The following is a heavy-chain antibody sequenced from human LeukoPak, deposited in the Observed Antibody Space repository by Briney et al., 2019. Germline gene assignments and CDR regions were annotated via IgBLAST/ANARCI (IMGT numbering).Heavy chain of an antibody. Sequence: SETLSLTCTVSGGSISSSSYYWGWIRQPPGKGLEWIGSIYYSGSTYYNPSLKSRVTISVDTSKNQFSLKLSSVTAADTAVYYCARGRGVVVVAATYNWFAPWGQGTLDTVSS. CDR1: GGSISSSSYY. CDR2: IYYSGST. J-gene: IGHJ5*02. CDR3: ARGRGVVVVAATYNWFAP. D-gene: IGHD2-15*01. V-gene: IGHV4-39*01.